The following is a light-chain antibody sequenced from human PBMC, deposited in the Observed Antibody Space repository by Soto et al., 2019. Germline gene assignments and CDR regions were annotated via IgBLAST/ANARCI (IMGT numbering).Light chain of an antibody. CDR1: SSGVGGYNY. CDR3: TSYTSSNTPVV. V-gene: IGLV2-14*01. Sequence: QSALTQPASVSGSPGQSITISCTGTSSGVGGYNYVSWYQQHPGKAPKVMIYEVSNRPSGVSNRFSGSKSGNTASLTISGLQAEDEADYYCTSYTSSNTPVVFGGGTKLTVL. J-gene: IGLJ2*01. CDR2: EVS.